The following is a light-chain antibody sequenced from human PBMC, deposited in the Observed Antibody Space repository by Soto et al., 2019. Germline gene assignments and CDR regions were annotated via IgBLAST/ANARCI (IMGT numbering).Light chain of an antibody. CDR2: DVS. Sequence: QAVVTQPASVSGSPGQSITISCTGTSSDVGGYNYVSWYQQHPGKAPKLMIYDVSNRPSGVSNRFSGSKSGNTASPTISGLQAEDEADYYCSSYTSSSTLVFGGGTKLTVL. J-gene: IGLJ2*01. V-gene: IGLV2-14*01. CDR1: SSDVGGYNY. CDR3: SSYTSSSTLV.